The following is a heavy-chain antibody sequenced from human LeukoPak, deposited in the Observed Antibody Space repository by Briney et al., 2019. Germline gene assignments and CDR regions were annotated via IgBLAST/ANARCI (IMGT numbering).Heavy chain of an antibody. Sequence: ASVKVSCKASGYTFAGYYMHWVRQAPGQGLEWMGWINPNSGGTNYAQKFQGRVTMTRDTSISTAYMELSRLRFDDTAVYYCARGGTNGDSFDYWGQGTLVTVSS. CDR1: GYTFAGYY. V-gene: IGHV1-2*02. J-gene: IGHJ4*02. CDR2: INPNSGGT. CDR3: ARGGTNGDSFDY. D-gene: IGHD4-17*01.